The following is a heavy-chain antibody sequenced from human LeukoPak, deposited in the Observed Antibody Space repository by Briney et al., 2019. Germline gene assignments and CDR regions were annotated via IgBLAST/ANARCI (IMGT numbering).Heavy chain of an antibody. CDR3: ARGGANFFDC. D-gene: IGHD1-26*01. J-gene: IGHJ4*02. CDR1: GYTFSSYG. CDR2: ISYDGSNK. V-gene: IGHV3-30*03. Sequence: GGSLRLSCAASGYTFSSYGMHWVRQAPGKGLEWVAVISYDGSNKYYADSVKGRFTISRDNSKNTLYLQMNSLRAEDTAVYYCARGGANFFDCWGQGTLVTVSS.